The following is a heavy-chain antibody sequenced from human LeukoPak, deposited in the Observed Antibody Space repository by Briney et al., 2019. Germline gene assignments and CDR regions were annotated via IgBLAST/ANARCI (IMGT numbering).Heavy chain of an antibody. Sequence: PSETLSLTCAVYGGSFSGYYWSRIRQPPRKGLEWIGEINHSGSTNYNPSLKSRVTISVDTSKNQFSLKLSSVTAADTAVYYCARTTVVTKRYYYYMDVWGKGTTVTVSS. D-gene: IGHD4-23*01. CDR1: GGSFSGYY. CDR2: INHSGST. J-gene: IGHJ6*03. V-gene: IGHV4-34*01. CDR3: ARTTVVTKRYYYYMDV.